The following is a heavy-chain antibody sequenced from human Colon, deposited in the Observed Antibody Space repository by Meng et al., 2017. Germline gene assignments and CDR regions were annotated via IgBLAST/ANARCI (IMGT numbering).Heavy chain of an antibody. Sequence: QGQLQESGPGLVKPSGTLSLTCAVSGGSINSDKWWSWVRQSPGKGLQWIGTIYYSGSTSYNPSLKSRVTISVDTSKNQFSVNLSSVTAADTAVYYCARQVAATFSGLAFDSWGQGTLVTVSS. CDR1: GGSINSDKW. J-gene: IGHJ4*02. CDR2: IYYSGST. CDR3: ARQVAATFSGLAFDS. V-gene: IGHV4-4*02. D-gene: IGHD2-15*01.